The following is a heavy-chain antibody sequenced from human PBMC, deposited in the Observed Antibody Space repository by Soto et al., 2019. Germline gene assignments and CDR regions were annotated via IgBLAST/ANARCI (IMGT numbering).Heavy chain of an antibody. CDR3: AREGSGYNF. CDR2: IIPVFGRP. Sequence: GASVKVSCKASGGTFSSFGSSWVRQAPGQGLEWMGGIIPVFGRPNYAQRFRGRLTITSDESTNTGYMELIDLRSEDTAVYYCAREGSGYNFWGQRTQVAVCS. V-gene: IGHV1-69*13. D-gene: IGHD6-25*01. CDR1: GGTFSSFG. J-gene: IGHJ1*01.